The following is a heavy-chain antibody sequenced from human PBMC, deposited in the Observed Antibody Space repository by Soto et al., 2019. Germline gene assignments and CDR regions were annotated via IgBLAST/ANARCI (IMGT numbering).Heavy chain of an antibody. CDR1: GFTFISYW. CDR2: IKQDGSEK. CDR3: ARGHTTSPNWFDP. J-gene: IGHJ5*02. V-gene: IGHV3-7*03. D-gene: IGHD2-2*01. Sequence: GGSLRLSCAASGFTFISYWMSWVRQAPGKGLEWVANIKQDGSEKFYVNSVKGRFTISKDNAKNSVYLQMNSLRAEDTAVYYCARGHTTSPNWFDPWGQGTLVAVSS.